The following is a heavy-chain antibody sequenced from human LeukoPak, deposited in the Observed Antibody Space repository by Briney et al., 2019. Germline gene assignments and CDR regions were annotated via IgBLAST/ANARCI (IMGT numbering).Heavy chain of an antibody. V-gene: IGHV3-64*01. J-gene: IGHJ6*03. CDR1: GFTFSSYA. CDR2: ICSNGGST. Sequence: AGTLSLSCAASGFTFSSYAMHWVRKAPGKGLECVSAICSNGGSTYYANSVKGRFTISRDNSKNTLYLQMGRLRAEDMAVYYCARERGGIAAAGNAMSLTNYYYYYMDVWGKGTTVTVSS. CDR3: ARERGGIAAAGNAMSLTNYYYYYMDV. D-gene: IGHD6-13*01.